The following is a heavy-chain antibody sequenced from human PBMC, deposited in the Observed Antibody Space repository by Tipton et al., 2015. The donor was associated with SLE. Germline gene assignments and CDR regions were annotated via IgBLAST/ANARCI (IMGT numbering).Heavy chain of an antibody. CDR3: ARGYRYSSGWYYFDS. D-gene: IGHD6-19*01. CDR1: GGSIRSPSAY. J-gene: IGHJ4*02. V-gene: IGHV4-39*07. CDR2: MYYSGTT. Sequence: TLSLTCTVSGGSIRSPSAYWGWIRQPPGEGLEWIGSMYYSGTTYHNPSLKSRLTISVDTSKNQFSLKLTSVTAADTAVYYCARGYRYSSGWYYFDSWGQGTLVTVSS.